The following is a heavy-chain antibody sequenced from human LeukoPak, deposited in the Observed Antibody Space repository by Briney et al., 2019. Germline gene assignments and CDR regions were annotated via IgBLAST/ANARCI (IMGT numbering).Heavy chain of an antibody. V-gene: IGHV4-39*07. Sequence: SETLSLTCTVSGGSISSSSYYWGWIRQPPGKGLEWIGSIYHSGSTYYNPSLKSRVTISVDTSKNQFSLKLSSVTAADTAVYYCARDGPGYRSSTSCPWDAFDIWGQGTVVTVSS. D-gene: IGHD2-2*01. CDR1: GGSISSSSYY. J-gene: IGHJ3*02. CDR3: ARDGPGYRSSTSCPWDAFDI. CDR2: IYHSGST.